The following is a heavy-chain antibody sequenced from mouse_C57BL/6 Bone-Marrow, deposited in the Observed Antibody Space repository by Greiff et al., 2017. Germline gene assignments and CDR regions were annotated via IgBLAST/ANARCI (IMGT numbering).Heavy chain of an antibody. CDR3: ARSIVKYFDV. V-gene: IGHV1-61*01. CDR2: IYPSDSET. J-gene: IGHJ1*03. CDR1: GYTFTSYW. Sequence: QVQLQQPGAELVRPGSSVTLSCKASGYTFTSYWMDWVKQRPGQGLEWIGNIYPSDSETHYNQKFKDKATLTVDKSSSTAYMQLSSLTSEDSAVYYCARSIVKYFDVWGTGTTVTVSS. D-gene: IGHD2-5*01.